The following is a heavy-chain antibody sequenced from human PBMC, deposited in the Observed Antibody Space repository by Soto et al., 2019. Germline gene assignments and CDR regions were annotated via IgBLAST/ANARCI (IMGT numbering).Heavy chain of an antibody. CDR3: ARHITYNTYAERFDP. Sequence: QLQLQESGPGLVKPSETLSLTCTVSGGSISSSDYYWGWIRQPPGMGLEWIGSIYYSGITYYNPSLRSRVTISVDTSENRSSLKLSSVTAADTALYYCARHITYNTYAERFDPWGQGTLVTVSS. D-gene: IGHD3-16*01. CDR1: GGSISSSDYY. J-gene: IGHJ5*02. CDR2: IYYSGIT. V-gene: IGHV4-39*01.